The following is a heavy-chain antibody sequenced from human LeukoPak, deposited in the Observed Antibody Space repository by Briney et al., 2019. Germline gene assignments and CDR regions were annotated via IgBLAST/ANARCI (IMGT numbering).Heavy chain of an antibody. V-gene: IGHV4-4*07. CDR1: GGSISSYY. CDR2: IYTSGST. D-gene: IGHD6-19*01. J-gene: IGHJ4*02. Sequence: PSETLPLTCTVSGGSISSYYWSWIRQPAGKGLEWIGRIYTSGSTNYNPSLKSRVTMSVDTSKNQFSLKLSSVTAADTAVYYCARAGTAVAGTRFDYWGQGTLVTVSS. CDR3: ARAGTAVAGTRFDY.